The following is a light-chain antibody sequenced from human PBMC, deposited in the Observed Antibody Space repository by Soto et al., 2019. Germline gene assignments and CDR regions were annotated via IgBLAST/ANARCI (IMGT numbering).Light chain of an antibody. Sequence: DIQMTQSPSSLSASEGDRVTISCRASQTIGKFLNWYQQKPGKAPKLLIYAASNLERGVPSRFSGSGSGTDFPLTITSLQPEDFATYSCQQSYNTPKTFGQGTKV. CDR1: QTIGKF. CDR3: QQSYNTPKT. J-gene: IGKJ1*01. V-gene: IGKV1-39*01. CDR2: AAS.